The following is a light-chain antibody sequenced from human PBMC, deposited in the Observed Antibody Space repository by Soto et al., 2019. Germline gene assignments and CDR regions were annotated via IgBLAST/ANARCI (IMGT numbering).Light chain of an antibody. J-gene: IGLJ2*01. V-gene: IGLV2-8*01. Sequence: QSALTQPPSASASPGQSVTISCTGTSSDVGGYNFVSWYQQHPGKAPKLMIYEVNKRPSGVPDRFSGSKSGNTASLTVSGLQAEDEADYYCSSYAGSNNFGVFGGGTQLTVL. CDR2: EVN. CDR1: SSDVGGYNF. CDR3: SSYAGSNNFGV.